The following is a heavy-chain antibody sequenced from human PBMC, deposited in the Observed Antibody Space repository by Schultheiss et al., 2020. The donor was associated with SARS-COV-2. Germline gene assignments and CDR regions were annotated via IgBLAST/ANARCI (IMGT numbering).Heavy chain of an antibody. CDR1: GGSISSYY. V-gene: IGHV4-34*01. CDR3: ARLPWFDP. J-gene: IGHJ5*02. Sequence: SQTLSLTCTVSGGSISSYYWSWIRQPPGKGLEWIGEINHSGSTNYNPSLKSRVTISVDTSKNQFSLKLSSVTAADTAVYYCARLPWFDPWGQGTLVTVSS. D-gene: IGHD1-26*01. CDR2: INHSGST.